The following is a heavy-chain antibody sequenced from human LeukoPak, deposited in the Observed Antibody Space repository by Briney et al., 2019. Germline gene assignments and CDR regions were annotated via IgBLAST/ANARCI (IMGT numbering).Heavy chain of an antibody. V-gene: IGHV4-4*07. Sequence: SETLSLTCTVSGGSISSYYRSWIRQSGGKGLEWIGRIYTSGSTNYNPSLKSRVTMSVDTSKNQFSLKLSSVTAADTAVYYCARANTAMVSLDYWGQGTLVTVSS. CDR2: IYTSGST. J-gene: IGHJ4*02. CDR1: GGSISSYY. CDR3: ARANTAMVSLDY. D-gene: IGHD5-18*01.